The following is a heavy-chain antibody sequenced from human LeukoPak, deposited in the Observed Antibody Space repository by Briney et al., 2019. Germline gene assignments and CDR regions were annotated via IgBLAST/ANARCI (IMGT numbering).Heavy chain of an antibody. Sequence: GGSLRLPCTASGFTFSNYWMSWVRQAPGKGLEWVGNIDQDGSAKYYVDSVKGRFTISRDNAQNLLYLQMNSLRADDTAVYFCVREGRLAYWGQGTLVTVSS. CDR3: VREGRLAY. D-gene: IGHD3-9*01. CDR1: GFTFSNYW. J-gene: IGHJ4*01. CDR2: IDQDGSAK. V-gene: IGHV3-7*01.